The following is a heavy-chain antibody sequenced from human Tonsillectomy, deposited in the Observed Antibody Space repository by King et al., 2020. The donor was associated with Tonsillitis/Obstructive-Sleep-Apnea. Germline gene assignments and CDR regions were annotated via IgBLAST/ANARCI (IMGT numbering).Heavy chain of an antibody. V-gene: IGHV4-59*01. CDR1: GGSISSYY. Sequence: QLQESGPGLVKPSETLSLTCTVSGGSISSYYWSWIRQPPGKGLEWIGYIYYSGSTNYNPSLESRVTISVDTSKNQFSLKLSSVTAADTAVYYCARGPHMDYGDYGGAFDIWGQGTMVTVSS. J-gene: IGHJ3*02. CDR2: IYYSGST. CDR3: ARGPHMDYGDYGGAFDI. D-gene: IGHD4-17*01.